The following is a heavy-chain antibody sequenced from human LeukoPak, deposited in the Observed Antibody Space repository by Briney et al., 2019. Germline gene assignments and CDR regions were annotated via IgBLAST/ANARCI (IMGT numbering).Heavy chain of an antibody. J-gene: IGHJ4*02. D-gene: IGHD3-3*01. CDR2: VQDDERSA. CDR3: VRGHVGTIFGVIPVNPLGY. V-gene: IGHV3-74*01. Sequence: PWGSLRLSCAASGFRFSGYWMHWVRQAPGKGLVWVSRVQDDERSASYGDSVKGRFTISKDNAKNILYLQMDGLRVEDTAVYYCVRGHVGTIFGVIPVNPLGYWGQGTLVTVSS. CDR1: GFRFSGYW.